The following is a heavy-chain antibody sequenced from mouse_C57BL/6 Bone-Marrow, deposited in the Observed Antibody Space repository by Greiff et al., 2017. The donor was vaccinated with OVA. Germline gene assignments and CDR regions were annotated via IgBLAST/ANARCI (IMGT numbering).Heavy chain of an antibody. Sequence: VQLQQSGAELARPGASVKLSCKASGYTFTSYGISWVKQRTGQGLEWIGEIYPRSGNTYYNEKFKGKATLTADKSSSTAYMELRSLTSEDSAVYFCARGSNYVAYWGQGTLVTVSA. CDR3: ARGSNYVAY. CDR2: IYPRSGNT. J-gene: IGHJ3*01. V-gene: IGHV1-81*01. CDR1: GYTFTSYG. D-gene: IGHD2-5*01.